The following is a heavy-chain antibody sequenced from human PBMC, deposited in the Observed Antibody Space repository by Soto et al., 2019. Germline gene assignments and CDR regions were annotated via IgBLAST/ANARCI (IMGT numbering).Heavy chain of an antibody. CDR2: ISSSSTI. D-gene: IGHD2-2*01. CDR1: GFTFSSYS. J-gene: IGHJ5*02. CDR3: EREYCSSTSCLNWFDP. V-gene: IGHV3-48*01. Sequence: GGSLXXXXAASGFTFSSYSMNWVRQAPGKGLEWVSYISSSSTIYYADSVKGRFTISRDNAKNSLYLQMNSLRAEDTAVYYCEREYCSSTSCLNWFDPWGQGTLVTVSS.